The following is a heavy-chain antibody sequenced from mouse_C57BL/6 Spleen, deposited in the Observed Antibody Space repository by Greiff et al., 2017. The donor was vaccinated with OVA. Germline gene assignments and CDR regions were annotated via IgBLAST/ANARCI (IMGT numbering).Heavy chain of an antibody. V-gene: IGHV1-55*01. D-gene: IGHD1-1*01. CDR1: GYTFTSYW. CDR3: ARSDYYGSRGFAY. CDR2: IYPGSGST. Sequence: VQLQQPGAELVKPGASVKMSCKASGYTFTSYWITWVKQRPGQGLEWIGDIYPGSGSTNYNEKFKGKAPLTVDPSSSPAYLQLSSRTSEDAAVYCCARSDYYGSRGFAYWGQGTLVTVSA. J-gene: IGHJ3*01.